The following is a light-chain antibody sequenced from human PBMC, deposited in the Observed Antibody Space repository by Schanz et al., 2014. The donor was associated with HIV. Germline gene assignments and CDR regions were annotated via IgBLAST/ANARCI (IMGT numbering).Light chain of an antibody. CDR3: AAWDDSLSGQV. CDR2: MDN. V-gene: IGLV1-47*01. Sequence: QSVVTQPPSASGTPGQRVTIFCSGSRSNIGTNYVYWYQQLPGTAPKILIYMDNQRPSGVPDRFSGSKSGTSATLVISGLRSEDEAHYYCAAWDDSLSGQVFGGGTKLTVL. CDR1: RSNIGTNY. J-gene: IGLJ3*02.